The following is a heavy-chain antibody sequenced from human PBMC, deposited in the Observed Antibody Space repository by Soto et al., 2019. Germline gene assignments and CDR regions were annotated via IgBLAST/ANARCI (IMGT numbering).Heavy chain of an antibody. J-gene: IGHJ6*04. CDR3: ARGRAKGGYCSGGSCYVMDV. CDR2: INHSGST. CDR1: GGSFSGYY. D-gene: IGHD2-15*01. V-gene: IGHV4-34*01. Sequence: PSETLSLTCAVYGGSFSGYYWSWIRQPPGKGLEWIGEINHSGSTNYNPSLKSRVTISVDTSKNQFSLKLSSVTAADTAVYYCARGRAKGGYCSGGSCYVMDVWGKGTTVTVSS.